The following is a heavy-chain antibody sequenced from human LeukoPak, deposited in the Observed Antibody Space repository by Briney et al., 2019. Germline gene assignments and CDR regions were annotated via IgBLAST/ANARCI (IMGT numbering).Heavy chain of an antibody. J-gene: IGHJ4*02. CDR3: ARESGSSWYELDY. CDR2: ISSSSSTI. CDR1: GFTFSSYS. Sequence: HPGGSLRLSCAASGFTFSSYSMNWVRQAPGKGLEWVSYISSSSSTIYYADSVKGRFTISRDNAKNSLYLQMNSLRAEDTAVYYCARESGSSWYELDYWGQGTLVTVSS. D-gene: IGHD6-13*01. V-gene: IGHV3-48*01.